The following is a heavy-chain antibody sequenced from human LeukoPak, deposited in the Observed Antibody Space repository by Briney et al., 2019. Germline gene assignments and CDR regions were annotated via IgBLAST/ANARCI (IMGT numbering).Heavy chain of an antibody. Sequence: GGSLRLSCAASGFTVSSNYMSWVRQAPGKGLEWVSSISSSSYIYYADSVKGRFTISRDNAKNSLYLQMNSLRAEDTAVYYCARDSRVVRGVISAFDIWGQGTMVTVSS. CDR1: GFTVSSNY. D-gene: IGHD3-10*01. V-gene: IGHV3-69-1*01. CDR3: ARDSRVVRGVISAFDI. J-gene: IGHJ3*02. CDR2: ISSSSYI.